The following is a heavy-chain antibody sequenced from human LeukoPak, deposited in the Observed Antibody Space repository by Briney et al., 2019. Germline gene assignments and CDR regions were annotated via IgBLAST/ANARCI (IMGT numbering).Heavy chain of an antibody. V-gene: IGHV3-33*01. CDR2: IWSDGNNK. CDR3: ARGTGEGSSWYIGADY. J-gene: IGHJ4*02. D-gene: IGHD6-13*01. Sequence: GRSLRLSCAASGFTFSSYGMHWGRQAPGKGLEWVAVIWSDGNNKYYEDSVKGRFTISRDNSKNTLYLQMNSLRAEDTAVYYCARGTGEGSSWYIGADYWGQGTLVTVSS. CDR1: GFTFSSYG.